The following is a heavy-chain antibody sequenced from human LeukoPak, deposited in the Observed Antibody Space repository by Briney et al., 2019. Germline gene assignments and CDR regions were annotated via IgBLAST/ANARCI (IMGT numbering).Heavy chain of an antibody. CDR2: ISSSSYI. V-gene: IGHV3-21*01. D-gene: IGHD4-17*01. CDR1: GFTFSSYS. Sequence: GGSLRPSCAASGFTFSSYSMNWVRQAPGKGLEWVSSISSSSYIYYADSVKGRFTISRDNAKNSLYLQMNSLRAEDTAVYYCARAYYGDYGNWFDPWGQGTLVTVSS. J-gene: IGHJ5*02. CDR3: ARAYYGDYGNWFDP.